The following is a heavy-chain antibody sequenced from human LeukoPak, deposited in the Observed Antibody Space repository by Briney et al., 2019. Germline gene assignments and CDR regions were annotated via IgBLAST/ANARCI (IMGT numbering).Heavy chain of an antibody. D-gene: IGHD6-6*01. CDR1: WFTVSSNY. Sequence: PGGSLRLFCSASWFTVSSNYMSWVRQAPGKGLEWGSVIYSGGSTYYADSVKGRFTISRDNSKNTLYLQMNSLRAEDTAVYYCATYSSSSRNYYYYYYMDVWGKGTPVTVSS. CDR2: IYSGGST. V-gene: IGHV3-53*01. CDR3: ATYSSSSRNYYYYYYMDV. J-gene: IGHJ6*03.